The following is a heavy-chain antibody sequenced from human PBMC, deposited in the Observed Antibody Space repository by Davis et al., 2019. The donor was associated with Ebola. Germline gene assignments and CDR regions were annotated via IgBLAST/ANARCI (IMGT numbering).Heavy chain of an antibody. CDR3: ARTTKTNIEDSGLGYNSFDS. V-gene: IGHV4-34*01. CDR1: GGSFSGYY. D-gene: IGHD2/OR15-2a*01. Sequence: GSLRLSCAVYGGSFSGYYWSWIRQPPGKGLEWIGGINHSGSTNYNPSLRSRVAISVDSSKNQFSLKINSVTAADTATYYCARTTKTNIEDSGLGYNSFDSWGQGVLVSVSS. CDR2: INHSGST. J-gene: IGHJ5*01.